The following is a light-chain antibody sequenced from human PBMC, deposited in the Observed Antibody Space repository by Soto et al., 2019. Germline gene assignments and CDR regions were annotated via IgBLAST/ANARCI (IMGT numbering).Light chain of an antibody. CDR2: DAS. CDR1: QSVSNY. J-gene: IGKJ2*01. Sequence: ELVLTQSPATLSLSPGERATLSCRASQSVSNYLAWYQQKPGQAPRLLIYDASSRATGIPARFSGSGSGTDFTLTISNLEPEDFAVYYCQQRSNWPPGFTFGQGTKLEIK. V-gene: IGKV3-11*01. CDR3: QQRSNWPPGFT.